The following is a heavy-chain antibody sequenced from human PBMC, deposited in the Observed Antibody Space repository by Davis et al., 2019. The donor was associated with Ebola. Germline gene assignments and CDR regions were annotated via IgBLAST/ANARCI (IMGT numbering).Heavy chain of an antibody. CDR1: GYSFTSYW. V-gene: IGHV5-51*01. D-gene: IGHD5-24*01. J-gene: IGHJ4*02. CDR3: ARLEMATGIDY. CDR2: IYPGDSDT. Sequence: GESLKISCRGSGYSFTSYWIGWVRQLPGKGLEWMGIIYPGDSDTRYSPSFQGQVTISADKSISTAYLQWSSLKASDTAMYSCARLEMATGIDYWGQGTLVTVSS.